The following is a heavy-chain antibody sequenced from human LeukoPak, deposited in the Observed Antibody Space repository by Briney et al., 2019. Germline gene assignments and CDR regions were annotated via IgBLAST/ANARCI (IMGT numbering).Heavy chain of an antibody. D-gene: IGHD3-10*01. CDR2: INHSGST. J-gene: IGHJ4*02. CDR3: ARRGRNYYGSGSYFY. CDR1: GGSISSSSYY. Sequence: SETLSLTCTVSGGSISSSSYYWSWIRQPPGKGLEWIGEINHSGSTNYNPSLKSRVTISVDTSKNQFSLKLSSVTAADTAVYYCARRGRNYYGSGSYFYWGQGTLVTVSP. V-gene: IGHV4-39*07.